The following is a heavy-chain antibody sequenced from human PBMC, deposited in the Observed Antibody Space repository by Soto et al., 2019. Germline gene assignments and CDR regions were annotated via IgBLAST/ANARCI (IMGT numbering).Heavy chain of an antibody. Sequence: WESLKLSCEGSGYSFTSYWIAWVRQMPGKGLEGMGIIYPGDSDTRYSPSFQGQVTIPADKSIRTVYLQCSSLNASDTVRYDCARLAFNFYTNGDVWGQGTTVTVSS. J-gene: IGHJ6*02. V-gene: IGHV5-51*01. CDR1: GYSFTSYW. CDR3: ARLAFNFYTNGDV. CDR2: IYPGDSDT. D-gene: IGHD3-16*01.